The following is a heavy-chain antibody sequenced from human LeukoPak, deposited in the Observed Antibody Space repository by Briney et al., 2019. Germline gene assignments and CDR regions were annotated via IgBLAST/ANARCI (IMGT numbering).Heavy chain of an antibody. CDR3: ASNPPRTGDFNY. Sequence: GASVKVSCKPSGYTFTNYDINWVRQATGQGPEWMGWMSPNNGNTGYAQKFQGRVTMTRDTSINTAYMELSSLRSEDTAVYYCASNPPRTGDFNYWGQGALVTVSS. V-gene: IGHV1-8*01. CDR2: MSPNNGNT. CDR1: GYTFTNYD. J-gene: IGHJ4*02. D-gene: IGHD7-27*01.